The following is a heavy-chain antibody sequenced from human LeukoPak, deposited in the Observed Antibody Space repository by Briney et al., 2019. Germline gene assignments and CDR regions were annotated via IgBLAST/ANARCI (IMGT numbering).Heavy chain of an antibody. V-gene: IGHV4-34*01. CDR1: GGSFSGYY. J-gene: IGHJ5*02. CDR2: INHSGST. D-gene: IGHD3-16*02. CDR3: ARGYRRYNWFDP. Sequence: ASETLSLTCAVYGGSFSGYYWSWIRQPPGKGLEWIGEINHSGSTNYNPSLKSRVTISVDTSKNQFSLKLSSVTAADTAVYYCARGYRRYNWFDPWGQETLVTVSS.